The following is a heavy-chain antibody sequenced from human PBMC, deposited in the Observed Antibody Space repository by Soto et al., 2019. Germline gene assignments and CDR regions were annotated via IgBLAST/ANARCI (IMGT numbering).Heavy chain of an antibody. D-gene: IGHD4-17*01. Sequence: SETLSLTCTVSGDSISSCYWYWIRQPPGKGLEWIGYIYYSGSTYYNPSLKSRVTISVDTSKNQFSLKLSSVTAADTAVYYCARDSTVTTGAYYYYYMDVWGKGTTVTVSS. CDR2: IYYSGST. J-gene: IGHJ6*03. V-gene: IGHV4-59*12. CDR1: GDSISSCY. CDR3: ARDSTVTTGAYYYYYMDV.